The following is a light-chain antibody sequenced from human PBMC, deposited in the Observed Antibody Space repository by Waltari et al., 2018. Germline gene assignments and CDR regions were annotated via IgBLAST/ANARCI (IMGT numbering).Light chain of an antibody. J-gene: IGLJ3*02. Sequence: QSALTQPRSVSGSPGQSVAISCTGTSSDVGAYNYVSWYQHHPGKAPKLIIFDVSKRPSGVPDRFSGSKSGNAASLTISGRQAEDEADYYCSSTAGGYTWVFGGGTKLTVL. CDR1: SSDVGAYNY. CDR2: DVS. CDR3: SSTAGGYTWV. V-gene: IGLV2-11*01.